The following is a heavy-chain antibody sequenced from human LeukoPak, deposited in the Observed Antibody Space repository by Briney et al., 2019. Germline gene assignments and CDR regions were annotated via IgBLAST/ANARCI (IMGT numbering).Heavy chain of an antibody. V-gene: IGHV4-34*01. J-gene: IGHJ4*02. CDR1: GGSFSGYY. CDR3: ARAYTPFYCSGGSCSAYYFDY. D-gene: IGHD2-15*01. CDR2: INHSGST. Sequence: PSETLSLTCAVYGGSFSGYYWSRIRQPPGKGLEWIREINHSGSTNYDPSLKSRVTISVDTSKNQFSLKLSSVTAADTAVYYCARAYTPFYCSGGSCSAYYFDYWGQGTLATVSS.